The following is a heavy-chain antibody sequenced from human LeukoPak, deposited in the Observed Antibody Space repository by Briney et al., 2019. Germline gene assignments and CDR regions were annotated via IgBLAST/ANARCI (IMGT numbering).Heavy chain of an antibody. CDR3: AREYGGCSSTSCYYDY. CDR2: INHSGST. V-gene: IGHV4-34*01. CDR1: GGSFSGYY. J-gene: IGHJ4*02. Sequence: PSETLSLTCAVYGGSFSGYYWSWIRQPPGKGLEWIGEINHSGSTNYNPSLKSRVAISVDTSKNQFSLKLSSVTAADTAVYYCAREYGGCSSTSCYYDYWGQGTLATVSS. D-gene: IGHD2-2*01.